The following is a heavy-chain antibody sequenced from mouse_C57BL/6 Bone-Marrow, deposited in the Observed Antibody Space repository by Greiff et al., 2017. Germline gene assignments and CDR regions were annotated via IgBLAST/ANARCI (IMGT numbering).Heavy chain of an antibody. V-gene: IGHV1-15*01. Sequence: VHLVESGAELVRPGASVTLSCKASGYTFTDYEMHWVKQTPVHGLEWIGAIDPETGGTAYNQKFKGKAILTADKSSSTAYMELRSLTSEDSAVYYCTRGNDGYSYWGQGTLVTVSA. CDR3: TRGNDGYSY. D-gene: IGHD2-3*01. J-gene: IGHJ3*01. CDR2: IDPETGGT. CDR1: GYTFTDYE.